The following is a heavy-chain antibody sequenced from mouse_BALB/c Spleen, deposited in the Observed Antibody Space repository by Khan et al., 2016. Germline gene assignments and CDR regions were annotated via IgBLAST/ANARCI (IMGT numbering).Heavy chain of an antibody. D-gene: IGHD1-1*01. CDR3: ARKNYYVSSFYWYFDV. CDR1: GYTFTSYI. V-gene: IGHV1S136*01. CDR2: INPYNDGS. Sequence: VQLQQSGPELVKPGASVKMSCKASGYTFTSYIMHWVKQKPGQGLEWIGYINPYNDGSKYNEKFKGKATLTSDKSSSTAYMALSSLTSEDSAVYYCARKNYYVSSFYWYFDVWGAGTTVTVSA. J-gene: IGHJ1*01.